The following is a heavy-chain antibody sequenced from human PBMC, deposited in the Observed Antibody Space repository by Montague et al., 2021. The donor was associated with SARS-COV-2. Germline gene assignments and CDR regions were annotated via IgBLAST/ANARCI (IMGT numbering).Heavy chain of an antibody. D-gene: IGHD6-13*01. CDR2: IKQDGSEK. CDR1: GFTFSSYW. J-gene: IGHJ6*02. V-gene: IGHV3-7*03. Sequence: SLRLPCAASGFTFSSYWMSWVRQAPGKGLEWVANIKQDGSEKYYVDSVKGRFTISRDNAKNSLYLQMNSLRAEDTAVYYCARDQGSSWEDYYYYYDMDVWGQGTTVTVSS. CDR3: ARDQGSSWEDYYYYYDMDV.